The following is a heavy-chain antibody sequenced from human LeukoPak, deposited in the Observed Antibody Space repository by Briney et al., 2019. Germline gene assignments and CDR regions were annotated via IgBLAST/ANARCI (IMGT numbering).Heavy chain of an antibody. V-gene: IGHV3-9*01. CDR1: GFTFDDYA. J-gene: IGHJ4*02. D-gene: IGHD2-2*01. Sequence: PGGSLRLSCAASGFTFDDYAMHWVRQAPGKGLGGVSGISWNRGSIGYADSVKGRFTISRDNAKMSLYLQMNSLRAEDTALYYCAKGYCSSISCHADYWGQGALVTASS. CDR3: AKGYCSSISCHADY. CDR2: ISWNRGSI.